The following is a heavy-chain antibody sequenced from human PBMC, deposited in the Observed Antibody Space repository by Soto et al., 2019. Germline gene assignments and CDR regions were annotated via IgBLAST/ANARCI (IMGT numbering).Heavy chain of an antibody. D-gene: IGHD6-19*01. CDR2: ISYDGSNK. CDR1: GFTFSSYD. V-gene: IGHV3-30*18. J-gene: IGHJ6*02. CDR3: VKDGSSGWPYYYGMDV. Sequence: QVQLVESGGGVVQPGRSLRLSCAASGFTFSSYDMHWVRQAPGKGLEWVAVISYDGSNKYYADSVNGRFTICRDNSKNTLYLQMSSLRAEDTAVYYCVKDGSSGWPYYYGMDVWGQGTTVSVSS.